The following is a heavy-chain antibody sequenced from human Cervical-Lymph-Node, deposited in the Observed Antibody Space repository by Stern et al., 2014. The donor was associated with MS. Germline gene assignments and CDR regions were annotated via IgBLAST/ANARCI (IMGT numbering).Heavy chain of an antibody. CDR2: ITWNSGTI. D-gene: IGHD5-24*01. CDR3: AKGKWLQHPLLXXMDV. Sequence: EVQLXXXGGGLVQPGRSLRLSCAASGFTFGDYAMLWVRQVPGKGLEXVSGITWNSGTIGYXDSVKGRFTISRDNAKNSLYLQMNSLRAEDTALYYCAKGKWLQHPLLXXMDVWGLGTTVTVSS. V-gene: IGHV3-9*01. CDR1: GFTFGDYA. J-gene: IGHJ6*02.